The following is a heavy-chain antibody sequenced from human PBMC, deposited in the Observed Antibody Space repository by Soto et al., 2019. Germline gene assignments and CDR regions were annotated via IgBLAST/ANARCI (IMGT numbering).Heavy chain of an antibody. CDR2: ISYDGSNK. J-gene: IGHJ6*02. D-gene: IGHD5-12*01. CDR3: AKDLGRGEMATIIGIDV. V-gene: IGHV3-30*18. CDR1: GFTFSSYG. Sequence: QVQLVESGGGVVQPGRSLRLSCAASGFTFSSYGMHWVRQAPGKGLEWVAVISYDGSNKYYADSVKGRFTISRDNSKNTLYLQMNSLRAEDTAVYYCAKDLGRGEMATIIGIDVWGQGTTVTVSS.